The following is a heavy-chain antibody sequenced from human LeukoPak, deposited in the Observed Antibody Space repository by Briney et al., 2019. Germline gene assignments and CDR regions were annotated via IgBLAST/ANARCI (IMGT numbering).Heavy chain of an antibody. D-gene: IGHD2-2*01. V-gene: IGHV4-38-2*01. J-gene: IGHJ5*02. CDR3: ALVPAATRFDP. CDR1: GYSLSSGYY. Sequence: SETLSLTCAVSGYSLSSGYYWGWIRQPPGKGLEWIGSIYHSGSTYYNPSLKSRVTISVDTSKNQFSLKLSSVTAADTAVYYCALVPAATRFDPWGQGTLVTVSS. CDR2: IYHSGST.